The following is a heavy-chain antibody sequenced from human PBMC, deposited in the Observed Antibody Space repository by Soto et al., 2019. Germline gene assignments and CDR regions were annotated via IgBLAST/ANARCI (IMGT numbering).Heavy chain of an antibody. Sequence: QVQLQESGPGLVKPSQTLSLTCTVSGGSISSGGYYWTWIRQHPGKGLEWSGYIYYSGITYYNPSLKSRVTISVETSKIQFSLKLRSVAAADAAVYYCAGEPTHWGQGTLVPVTS. V-gene: IGHV4-31*03. CDR2: IYYSGIT. J-gene: IGHJ4*02. CDR3: AGEPTH. CDR1: GGSISSGGYY.